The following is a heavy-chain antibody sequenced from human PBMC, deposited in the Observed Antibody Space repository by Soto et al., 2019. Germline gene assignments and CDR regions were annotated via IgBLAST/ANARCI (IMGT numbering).Heavy chain of an antibody. CDR3: ARDRKGHSYGNDY. CDR1: GFTFDDYG. CDR2: INWNGGST. D-gene: IGHD5-18*01. V-gene: IGHV3-20*04. J-gene: IGHJ4*02. Sequence: PGGSLRLSCAASGFTFDDYGMSWVRQAPGKGLEWVSGINWNGGSTGYADSVKGRFAISRDNAKNSPYLQMNSLRAEDTAVYYCARDRKGHSYGNDYWGQGTLVTVSS.